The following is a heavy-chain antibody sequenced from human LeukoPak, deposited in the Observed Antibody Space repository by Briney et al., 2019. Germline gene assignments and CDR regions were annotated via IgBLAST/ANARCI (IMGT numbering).Heavy chain of an antibody. Sequence: GGSLRLSCAASGFTFSSYAMHWVRQAPGKGLEWVAVISYDGSNKYYADSVKGRFTISRDNSKNTLYLQMNSLRAEDTAVYYCARVPSYGDYDYYFDYWGQGTLVTVSS. V-gene: IGHV3-30-3*01. CDR3: ARVPSYGDYDYYFDY. J-gene: IGHJ4*02. CDR2: ISYDGSNK. CDR1: GFTFSSYA. D-gene: IGHD4-17*01.